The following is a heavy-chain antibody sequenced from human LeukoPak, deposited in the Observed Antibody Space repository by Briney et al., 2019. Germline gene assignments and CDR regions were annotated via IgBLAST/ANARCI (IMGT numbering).Heavy chain of an antibody. CDR3: ARGGHDAFDI. CDR1: GGSISSSSYY. CDR2: IYYSGST. D-gene: IGHD3-16*01. Sequence: PSETLSLTCTVSGGSISSSSYYWGWIRQPPGKGLEWIGSIYYSGSTYYNPSLKSRVTISVDTSKNQFSLKLSSVTAADTAVYYCARGGHDAFDIWGQGTMVTVSS. J-gene: IGHJ3*02. V-gene: IGHV4-39*07.